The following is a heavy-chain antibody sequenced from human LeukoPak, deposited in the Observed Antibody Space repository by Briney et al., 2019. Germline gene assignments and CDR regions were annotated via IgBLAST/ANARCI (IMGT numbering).Heavy chain of an antibody. D-gene: IGHD3-22*01. CDR1: GGTFSSYA. CDR3: ARDVGYYDSSGYAAFDI. J-gene: IGHJ3*02. V-gene: IGHV1-69*13. Sequence: SVTVSCTASGGTFSSYAISWVRQAPGQGLEWMGGIIPIFGTANYAQKFQGRVTITADESTSTAYMELSSLRSEDTAVYYCARDVGYYDSSGYAAFDIWGQGTMVTVSS. CDR2: IIPIFGTA.